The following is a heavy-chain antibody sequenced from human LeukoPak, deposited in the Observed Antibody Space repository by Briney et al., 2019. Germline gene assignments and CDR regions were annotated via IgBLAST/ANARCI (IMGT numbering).Heavy chain of an antibody. Sequence: GESLKISCKGSGYSFTSYWIGWVRQMPGKGLEWMGIIYPGDSDTRYSPSFQGQVTISDDKSISTAYLQWSSLKASDTAMYYCARYCYGSGRYHDAFDIWGQGTMVTVSS. J-gene: IGHJ3*02. CDR2: IYPGDSDT. V-gene: IGHV5-51*01. D-gene: IGHD3-10*01. CDR1: GYSFTSYW. CDR3: ARYCYGSGRYHDAFDI.